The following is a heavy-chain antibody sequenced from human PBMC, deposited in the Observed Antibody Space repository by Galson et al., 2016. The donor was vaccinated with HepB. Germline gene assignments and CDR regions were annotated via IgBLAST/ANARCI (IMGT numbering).Heavy chain of an antibody. CDR1: GGSISSGDYY. D-gene: IGHD3-10*01. Sequence: LSLTCTVSGGSISSGDYYWSWIRQPPGKGLEWIGYIYYSGRTYYNPSLKSRVTISVNTSKNQFSLKLSSVTAADTALYFCARLVRGVLPPHFPLDYWGQGTLVTVSS. CDR3: ARLVRGVLPPHFPLDY. CDR2: IYYSGRT. J-gene: IGHJ4*02. V-gene: IGHV4-30-4*01.